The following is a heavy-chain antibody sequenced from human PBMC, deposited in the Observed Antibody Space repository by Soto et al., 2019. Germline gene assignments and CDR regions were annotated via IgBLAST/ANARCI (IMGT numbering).Heavy chain of an antibody. CDR1: GFKFSTYW. CDR3: AAYNTSRHAAFDI. Sequence: EVQVVESGGGLVQPGGSLRLSCAASGFKFSTYWMSWVRQGPGKGLEWLANIKQDANEMYYVDSVKGRFTISGDSAKNSLFLIMDSLRVEDTAVHYCAAYNTSRHAAFDIWGQGTTVIVSS. CDR2: IKQDANEM. J-gene: IGHJ3*02. D-gene: IGHD1-20*01. V-gene: IGHV3-7*01.